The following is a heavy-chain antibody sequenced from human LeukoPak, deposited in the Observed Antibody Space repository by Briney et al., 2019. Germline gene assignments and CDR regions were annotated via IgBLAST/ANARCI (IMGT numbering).Heavy chain of an antibody. Sequence: ASVKVSCKASGYTFTSYDINWVRQATGQGLEWMGWMNPNSGNTGYAQKFQGRVTMTRNTPISTAYMELSSLRSEDTAVYYCARPRKWGYSSGWYYFDYWGQGTLVTVSS. CDR2: MNPNSGNT. CDR3: ARPRKWGYSSGWYYFDY. D-gene: IGHD6-19*01. V-gene: IGHV1-8*01. CDR1: GYTFTSYD. J-gene: IGHJ4*02.